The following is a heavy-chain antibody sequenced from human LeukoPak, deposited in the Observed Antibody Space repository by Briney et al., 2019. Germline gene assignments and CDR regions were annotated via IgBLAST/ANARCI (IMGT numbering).Heavy chain of an antibody. CDR2: LSSSSNHT. Sequence: GGSLRFSCAASELTFSSYSINWVRQAPGKWLEWVSSLSSSSNHTYYADSVKGRFTISRDNAKNSLYLQMNSLRAEDTAVYYCARIEMATTSMDVWGKGTTLTVP. V-gene: IGHV3-21*01. D-gene: IGHD5-12*01. CDR3: ARIEMATTSMDV. J-gene: IGHJ6*03. CDR1: ELTFSSYS.